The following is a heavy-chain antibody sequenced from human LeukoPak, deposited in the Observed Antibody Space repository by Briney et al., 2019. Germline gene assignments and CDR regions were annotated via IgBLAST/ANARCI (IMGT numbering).Heavy chain of an antibody. V-gene: IGHV3-21*01. Sequence: GGSLRLSCAASGFTFSSYSMNWVRQAPGKGLEWVSSISSSSTYIYYADSVRGRFTISRDNAKNSLYLQMNSLRAEDTAVYYCARASYSGYDFDSWGQGTLVTVSS. D-gene: IGHD5-12*01. J-gene: IGHJ4*02. CDR3: ARASYSGYDFDS. CDR1: GFTFSSYS. CDR2: ISSSSTYI.